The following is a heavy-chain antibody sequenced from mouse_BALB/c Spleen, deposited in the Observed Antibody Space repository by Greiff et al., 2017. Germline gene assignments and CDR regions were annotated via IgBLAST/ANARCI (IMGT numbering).Heavy chain of an antibody. CDR1: GYSITSDYA. Sequence: EVQLVESGPGLVKPSQSLSLTCTVTGYSITSDYAWNWIRQFPGNKLEWMGYISYSGSTSYNPSLKSRISITRDTSKNQFFLQLNSVTTEDTATYYCARGYDYDPWYFDVWGAGTTVTVSS. CDR3: ARGYDYDPWYFDV. J-gene: IGHJ1*01. CDR2: ISYSGST. V-gene: IGHV3-2*02. D-gene: IGHD2-4*01.